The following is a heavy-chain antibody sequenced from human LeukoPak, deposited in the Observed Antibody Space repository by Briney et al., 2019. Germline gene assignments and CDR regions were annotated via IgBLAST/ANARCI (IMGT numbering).Heavy chain of an antibody. CDR2: IYYSGST. V-gene: IGHV4-59*01. CDR1: GGSISSYY. J-gene: IGHJ6*03. CDR3: ARGVWFGESHYYYYYMDV. Sequence: SEALSLTCTVSGGSISSYYWSWIRQPPGKGLEWIGYIYYSGSTNYNPSLKSRVTISVDTSKNQFSLKLSSVTAADTAVYYCARGVWFGESHYYYYYMDVWGKGTTVTISS. D-gene: IGHD3-10*01.